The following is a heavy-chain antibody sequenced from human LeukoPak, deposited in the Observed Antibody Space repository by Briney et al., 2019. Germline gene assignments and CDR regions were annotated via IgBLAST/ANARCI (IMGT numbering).Heavy chain of an antibody. CDR1: GYSISNGYY. Sequence: SETLSLTCTVAGYSISNGYYWGWIRQPPGKGLEWIGNIYHSGSTYYNPSLKSRVTISVDTPKNQFSLKLSSMTAADTAVYFCARVAMISYSSSWYEYWGQGTLVTVSS. J-gene: IGHJ4*02. CDR3: ARVAMISYSSSWYEY. D-gene: IGHD6-13*01. CDR2: IYHSGST. V-gene: IGHV4-38-2*02.